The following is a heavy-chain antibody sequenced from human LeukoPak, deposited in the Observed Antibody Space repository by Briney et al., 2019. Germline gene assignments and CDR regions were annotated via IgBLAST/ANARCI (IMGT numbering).Heavy chain of an antibody. D-gene: IGHD2-15*01. CDR1: GFTFSSYW. J-gene: IGHJ6*02. Sequence: PGGSLRLSCAASGFTFSSYWMSWVRQAPGKGLEWVANIKQDGSEKYYVDSVKGRFTISRDNAKNSLYLQMNSLRAEDTAVYYCARDCSGGSCYYYGMDVWGQGTTVTVSS. V-gene: IGHV3-7*01. CDR2: IKQDGSEK. CDR3: ARDCSGGSCYYYGMDV.